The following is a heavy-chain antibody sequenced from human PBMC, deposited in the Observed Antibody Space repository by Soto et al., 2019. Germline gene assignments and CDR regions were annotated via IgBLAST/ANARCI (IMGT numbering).Heavy chain of an antibody. Sequence: GGSLRLSCSASGFTFSVYAMGWVRQAPGKGLEWVSTISTSGGTTYYADSVKGRFTISRDNSKNSLYLQMNSLRAEDTAVYFCARGDYYDTSGPLSDAFDIWGQGTMVTVAS. CDR3: ARGDYYDTSGPLSDAFDI. D-gene: IGHD3-22*01. CDR1: GFTFSVYA. CDR2: ISTSGGTT. J-gene: IGHJ3*02. V-gene: IGHV3-23*01.